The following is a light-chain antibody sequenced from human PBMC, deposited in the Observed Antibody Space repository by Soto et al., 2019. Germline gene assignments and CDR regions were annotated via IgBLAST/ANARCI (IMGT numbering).Light chain of an antibody. Sequence: QAVVTQAPSLTVSPGGTVTLTCCSSTGTVTSGHYPYWFQQKPGQAPRTLIYDTVKKHSWTPAPFSGSLLGGKAALPLPGPQSEDEADYYCLLSDDGPKVFGAGTKGTVL. CDR2: DTV. CDR3: LLSDDGPKV. V-gene: IGLV7-46*01. J-gene: IGLJ1*01. CDR1: TGTVTSGHY.